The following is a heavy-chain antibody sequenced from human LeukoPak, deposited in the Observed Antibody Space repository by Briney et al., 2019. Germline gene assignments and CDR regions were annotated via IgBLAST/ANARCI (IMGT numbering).Heavy chain of an antibody. J-gene: IGHJ5*02. D-gene: IGHD2-2*01. CDR2: ISADGST. Sequence: GGSLRLYCAASGFTFASYAMTWVRQAPGKGLEWVSSISADGSTYYADSVKGRFTISRDNSRDTFFLEMNSLRAEDTALYYCVACSSASCYGDRFDPWGQGTLVIVSS. CDR3: VACSSASCYGDRFDP. V-gene: IGHV3-23*01. CDR1: GFTFASYA.